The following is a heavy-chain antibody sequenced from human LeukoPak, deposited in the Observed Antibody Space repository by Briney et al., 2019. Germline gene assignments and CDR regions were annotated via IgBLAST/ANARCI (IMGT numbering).Heavy chain of an antibody. CDR1: GGSISSSSYY. CDR3: AGASSWLYFGY. D-gene: IGHD6-13*01. CDR2: IYYSGST. Sequence: SETLSLTCTVSGGSISSSSYYWGWIRQPPGKGLEWIGSIYYSGSTYYNPSLKSRVTISVDTSKNQFSLKLSSVTAADTAVYYCAGASSWLYFGYWGQGTLVTVSS. J-gene: IGHJ4*02. V-gene: IGHV4-39*07.